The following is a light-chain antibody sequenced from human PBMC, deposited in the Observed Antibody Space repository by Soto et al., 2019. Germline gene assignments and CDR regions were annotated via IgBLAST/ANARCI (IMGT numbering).Light chain of an antibody. CDR1: QDISSW. J-gene: IGKJ4*01. CDR2: AAS. CDR3: LQHNSYPLT. Sequence: DLQMTQSPSSVSGSIGDRVSITCRASQDISSWLAWYQQKPGKAPKLLIYAASSLQSGVPSRFSGSGSGTEFTLTISSLQPEDFATYYCLQHNSYPLTFGGGTKVDIK. V-gene: IGKV1-12*01.